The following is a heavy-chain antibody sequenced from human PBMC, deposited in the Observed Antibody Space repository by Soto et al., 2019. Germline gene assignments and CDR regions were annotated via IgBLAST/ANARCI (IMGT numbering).Heavy chain of an antibody. CDR1: GGSISSYY. J-gene: IGHJ3*02. CDR3: ARLRYNWNDALDAFDI. Sequence: PSETLSLTCTVSGGSISSYYWSWIRQPPGKGLEWIGYIYYSGSTNYNPSLKSRVTISVDTSKNQFSLKLSSVTAADTAVYYCARLRYNWNDALDAFDIWGQGTMVTVSS. CDR2: IYYSGST. D-gene: IGHD1-1*01. V-gene: IGHV4-59*01.